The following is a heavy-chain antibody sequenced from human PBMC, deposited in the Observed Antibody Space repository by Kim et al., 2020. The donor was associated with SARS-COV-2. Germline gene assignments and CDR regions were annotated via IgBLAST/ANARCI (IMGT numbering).Heavy chain of an antibody. J-gene: IGHJ4*02. Sequence: SDSGVRKPYADDVKSRFTISRDNSKSTLFLQMNSLRAEDTAVYYCEASDYWGQGSLVTVSS. V-gene: IGHV3-23*01. CDR2: SDSGVRK. CDR3: EASDY.